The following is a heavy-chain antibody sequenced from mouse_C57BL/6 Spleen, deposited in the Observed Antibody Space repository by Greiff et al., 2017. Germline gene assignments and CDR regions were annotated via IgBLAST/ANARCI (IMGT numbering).Heavy chain of an antibody. D-gene: IGHD1-1*01. J-gene: IGHJ4*01. V-gene: IGHV1-50*01. CDR2: IDPSDSYT. Sequence: QVQLQQPGAELVKPGASVKLSCKASGYTFTSYWMQWVKQRPGQGLEWIGEIDPSDSYTNYNQKFKGKATLTVDTSSSTAYMQLSSLTSEDSAVYYCARSTTVVAKDAMDYWGQGTSVTVSS. CDR1: GYTFTSYW. CDR3: ARSTTVVAKDAMDY.